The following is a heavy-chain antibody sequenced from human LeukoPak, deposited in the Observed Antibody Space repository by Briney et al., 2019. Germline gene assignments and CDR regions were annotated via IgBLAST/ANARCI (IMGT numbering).Heavy chain of an antibody. D-gene: IGHD2-15*01. J-gene: IGHJ4*02. V-gene: IGHV3-21*01. CDR1: GFTFSSYS. CDR3: ARGFTCIGCYSGYYFDY. Sequence: GGSLRLSCAASGFTFSSYSMNWVRQAPGKGLEWVSSISSSSSYIHYADSVKGRFTISRDNAKNSLYLQMNSLRAEDTAVYYCARGFTCIGCYSGYYFDYWGQGTLVTVSS. CDR2: ISSSSSYI.